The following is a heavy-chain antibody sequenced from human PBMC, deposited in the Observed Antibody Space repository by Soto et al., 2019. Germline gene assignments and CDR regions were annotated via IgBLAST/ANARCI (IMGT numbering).Heavy chain of an antibody. CDR1: GYTFTSYA. J-gene: IGHJ4*02. Sequence: QVQLVQSGAEVKKPGASVKVSCKASGYTFTSYAMHWVRQAPGQRLEWMGWINAGNGNTKYSQKFQGRVTITRDTSARPAYMELSSRRSVDTAVYYCASVLSCWSWLDYWGQGTLVTVSS. D-gene: IGHD3-10*02. V-gene: IGHV1-3*01. CDR2: INAGNGNT. CDR3: ASVLSCWSWLDY.